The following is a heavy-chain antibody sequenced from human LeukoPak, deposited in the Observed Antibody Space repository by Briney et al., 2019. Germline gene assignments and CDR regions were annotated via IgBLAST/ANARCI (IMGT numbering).Heavy chain of an antibody. D-gene: IGHD1-26*01. CDR1: GYTFTSYH. Sequence: ASVKVSCKASGYTFTSYHIHWLRQAPGQGLECMGIINPSGGSTTYAQKFQGRITMTRDMSTSTVYMELSSLRSEDTAMYYCARGSRYFDYWGQGTLVTVSS. CDR2: INPSGGST. J-gene: IGHJ4*02. V-gene: IGHV1-46*01. CDR3: ARGSRYFDY.